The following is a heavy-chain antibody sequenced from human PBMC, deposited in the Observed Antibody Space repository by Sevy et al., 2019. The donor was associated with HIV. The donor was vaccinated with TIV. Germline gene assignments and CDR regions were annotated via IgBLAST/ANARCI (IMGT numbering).Heavy chain of an antibody. Sequence: GGSMRLSCAATGFTFSSKYMSWVRQAPGKGLEWVSVIYSDGSTYYADSVKGRFIISRDNSKNTLYLQMNSLRAEDTAVYYCARRAYCGGDCLDHWGQGTLVTVSS. CDR3: ARRAYCGGDCLDH. CDR2: IYSDGST. V-gene: IGHV3-53*01. D-gene: IGHD2-21*02. J-gene: IGHJ5*02. CDR1: GFTFSSKY.